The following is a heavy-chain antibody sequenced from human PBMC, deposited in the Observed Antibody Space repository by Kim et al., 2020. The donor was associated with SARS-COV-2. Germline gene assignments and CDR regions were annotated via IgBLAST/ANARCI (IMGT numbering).Heavy chain of an antibody. J-gene: IGHJ6*02. CDR3: ASEVGSGWYNLYYGMDV. D-gene: IGHD6-19*01. Sequence: KGRFTISRDNSKNTLYLQMNSLRAEDTAVYYCASEVGSGWYNLYYGMDVWGQGTTVTVSS. V-gene: IGHV3-30*01.